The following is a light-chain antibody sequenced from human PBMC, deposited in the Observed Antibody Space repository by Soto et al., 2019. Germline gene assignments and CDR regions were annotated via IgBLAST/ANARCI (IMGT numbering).Light chain of an antibody. V-gene: IGKV1-5*01. CDR3: QKYINFCP. J-gene: IGKJ1*01. CDR1: QSISSW. CDR2: DAS. Sequence: DIQMTQSPSALSASVGDRVTITCRASQSISSWLAWYQQKPGKAPRLLIYDASYLDRGVPSRFSASGSGPYFPLPISYLQPDVLVSYYYQKYINFCPFGPGHK.